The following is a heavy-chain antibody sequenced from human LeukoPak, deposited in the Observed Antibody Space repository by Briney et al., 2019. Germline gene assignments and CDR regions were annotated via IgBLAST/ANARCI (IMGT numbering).Heavy chain of an antibody. Sequence: EASVKVSCKASGYTFTSYGISWVRQAPGQGLEWMGWISAYNGNTNYAQKLQGRVTMTTDTSTSTAYMELRSLRSDDTAVYYCARDEGTGYYYDSSGYYPSSSHYWGQGTLVTVSS. CDR1: GYTFTSYG. D-gene: IGHD3-22*01. CDR2: ISAYNGNT. J-gene: IGHJ4*02. V-gene: IGHV1-18*01. CDR3: ARDEGTGYYYDSSGYYPSSSHY.